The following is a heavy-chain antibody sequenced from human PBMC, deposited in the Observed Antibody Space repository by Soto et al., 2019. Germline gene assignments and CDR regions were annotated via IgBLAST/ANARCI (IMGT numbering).Heavy chain of an antibody. D-gene: IGHD3-16*01. CDR2: IEISGRAT. V-gene: IGHV3-23*05. CDR3: AKGDGGYFDH. J-gene: IGHJ4*02. Sequence: EVRLLESGGGLVQPGGSLRLSCIASGFSFSNYAMIWVRQAPGKGPEWVSSIEISGRATYYADAVKGRFTISRDDSKNAVHLQMNSLRGEDTAVYFCAKGDGGYFDHWGQGSLVTVSS. CDR1: GFSFSNYA.